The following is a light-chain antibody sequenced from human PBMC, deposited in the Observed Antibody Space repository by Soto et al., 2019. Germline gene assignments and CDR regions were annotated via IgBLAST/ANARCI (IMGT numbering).Light chain of an antibody. J-gene: IGKJ4*01. CDR2: DIF. CDR1: QSVGSD. CDR3: QKYNSWPLT. V-gene: IGKV3D-15*01. Sequence: ELVMTQSPATLSVSPGDSATLSCRASQSVGSDLAWYQQKTGQAPRLVIYDIFTRATGVPNRISGSGSGTELNLTISRLQSEDFAVYYCQKYNSWPLTFGGGTKVDIK.